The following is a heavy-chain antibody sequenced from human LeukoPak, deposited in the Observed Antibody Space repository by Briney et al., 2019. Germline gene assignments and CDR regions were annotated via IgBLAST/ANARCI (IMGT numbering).Heavy chain of an antibody. CDR3: AKEYCGGGSCRGPIDY. J-gene: IGHJ4*02. D-gene: IGHD2-15*01. CDR2: ISGSGGST. Sequence: GGSLRLSCAASGFTFSSYAMSWVRQAPGKGLEWVSAISGSGGSTYYADSVKGQFTISRDNSKNTLYLQMNSLRAEDTAVYYCAKEYCGGGSCRGPIDYWGQGTLVTVSS. V-gene: IGHV3-23*01. CDR1: GFTFSSYA.